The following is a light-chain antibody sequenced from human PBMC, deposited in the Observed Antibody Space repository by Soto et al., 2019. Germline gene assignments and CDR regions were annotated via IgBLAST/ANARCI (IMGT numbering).Light chain of an antibody. CDR3: CSYAGSYTYV. Sequence: QSARTQPRSVSGSPGQSVTISCTGTSSDVGGYNYVSWYQQHPGRAPKVMIYDVSKRPSGVPDRFSGSKSGNTASLTISGLQAEDEADYYCCSYAGSYTYVFGTGTKVTVL. CDR2: DVS. CDR1: SSDVGGYNY. V-gene: IGLV2-11*01. J-gene: IGLJ1*01.